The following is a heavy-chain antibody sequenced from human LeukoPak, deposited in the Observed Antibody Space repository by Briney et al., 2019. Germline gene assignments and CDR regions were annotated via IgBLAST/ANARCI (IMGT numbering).Heavy chain of an antibody. Sequence: GGSLRLSCAASGFTFDNYAMHWVRQAPGKGLEWVSLISWDGGSTYYADSVNGRFTISRDNSKNSLYLQMNSLRAEDTAFYYCAKDIMGSSGWPEEHYFDYWGQGTLVTVSS. J-gene: IGHJ4*02. D-gene: IGHD6-19*01. CDR2: ISWDGGST. CDR1: GFTFDNYA. CDR3: AKDIMGSSGWPEEHYFDY. V-gene: IGHV3-43D*03.